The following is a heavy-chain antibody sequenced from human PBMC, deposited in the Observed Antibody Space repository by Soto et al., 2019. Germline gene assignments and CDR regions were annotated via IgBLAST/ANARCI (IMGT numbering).Heavy chain of an antibody. CDR3: ARSVEGHFDY. CDR1: GFTFSVYS. D-gene: IGHD1-1*01. J-gene: IGHJ4*02. Sequence: EVQLVESGGDLVQREGSLRLSCVASGFTFSVYSMNWVRQAPGKGLEWFSYITSDTKTIKYADSVKGRFTISRDNAKNSVYLQMNSLRDADTAVYYCARSVEGHFDYWGQGTVVTVSS. CDR2: ITSDTKTI. V-gene: IGHV3-48*02.